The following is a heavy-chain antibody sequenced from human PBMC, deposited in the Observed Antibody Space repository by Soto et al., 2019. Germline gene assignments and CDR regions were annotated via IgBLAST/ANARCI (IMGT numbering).Heavy chain of an antibody. CDR2: VYYTGDT. Sequence: QVQLQQSGPRLVKPSETLSLTCTVSSGPDRSHNWGWIRQPPGRGLEWIGYVYYTGDTAYNPSLRGRGTISADTSTNDISLTLNSVTAADTAVYYCVRQGIDYLHGLVDAWGQGTTVSVSS. V-gene: IGHV4-59*08. J-gene: IGHJ6*02. CDR3: VRQGIDYLHGLVDA. CDR1: SGPDRSHN. D-gene: IGHD4-17*01.